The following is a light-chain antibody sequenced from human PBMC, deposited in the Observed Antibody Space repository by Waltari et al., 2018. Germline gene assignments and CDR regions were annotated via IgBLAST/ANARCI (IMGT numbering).Light chain of an antibody. CDR3: AAWDDSLSGVV. Sequence: QSVLTQPPSASGTPGQRVTISCSGSSSNLGSNYVYWYQQLPGTAPKLLIYRNNQRPSGVPARFSGSKSGTSASLAISGLRSEDEADYYCAAWDDSLSGVVFGGGTKLTVL. J-gene: IGLJ2*01. CDR2: RNN. CDR1: SSNLGSNY. V-gene: IGLV1-47*01.